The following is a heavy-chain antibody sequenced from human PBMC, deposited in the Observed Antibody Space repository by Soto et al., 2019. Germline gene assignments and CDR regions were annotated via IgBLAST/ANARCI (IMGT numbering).Heavy chain of an antibody. J-gene: IGHJ5*02. CDR2: ISAYNGNT. CDR1: GYTFTSYG. D-gene: IGHD3-10*01. V-gene: IGHV1-18*01. CDR3: ARDGIITMVRGSLPGRGFDP. Sequence: GASVKVSCKASGYTFTSYGISWVRQAPGQGLEWMGWISAYNGNTNYAQKLQGRVTMTTDTSTSTAYMELRSLRSDDTAVYYCARDGIITMVRGSLPGRGFDPWGQGTLVTVSS.